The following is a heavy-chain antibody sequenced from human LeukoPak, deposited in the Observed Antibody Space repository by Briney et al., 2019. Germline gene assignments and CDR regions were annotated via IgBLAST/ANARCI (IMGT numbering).Heavy chain of an antibody. V-gene: IGHV4-59*08. Sequence: SETLSLTCTISGGSISSYYWSWIRQPPGKGLEWIGYIYYSGSTNYNPSLKSRVTISVDTSKNQFSLKLSSVTAADTAVYYCARSHGDYVYYYYGMDVWGQGTMVTVSS. J-gene: IGHJ6*02. D-gene: IGHD4-17*01. CDR1: GGSISSYY. CDR3: ARSHGDYVYYYYGMDV. CDR2: IYYSGST.